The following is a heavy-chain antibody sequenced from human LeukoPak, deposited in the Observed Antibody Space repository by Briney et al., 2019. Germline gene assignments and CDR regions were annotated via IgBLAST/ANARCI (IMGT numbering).Heavy chain of an antibody. CDR2: ISYDGSNK. CDR1: GFTFSSYG. V-gene: IGHV3-30*18. D-gene: IGHD3-10*01. CDR3: AKDGREVLLWFGDLRFDYYYMDV. J-gene: IGHJ6*03. Sequence: GGSLRLSCAASGFTFSSYGMHWVRQAPGKGLEWVAVISYDGSNKYYADSVKGRFTISRDNSKNTLYLQMNSLRAEDTAVYYCAKDGREVLLWFGDLRFDYYYMDVWGKGTTVTISS.